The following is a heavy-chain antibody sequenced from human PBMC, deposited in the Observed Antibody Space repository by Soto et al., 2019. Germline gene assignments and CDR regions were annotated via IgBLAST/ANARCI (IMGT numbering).Heavy chain of an antibody. Sequence: EVQLLESGGDLVQPGGSRRLSCAASGFIFSNYAMTWVRQAPGKGPEWVSTFTSGGSTYYRDTVKGRFTISRDNSKNTLYLQMNSLRAEDTAVYYCARTDKYNSQSSGWANRFDYWGQGTLVNVSS. D-gene: IGHD6-19*01. V-gene: IGHV3-23*01. CDR1: GFIFSNYA. CDR3: ARTDKYNSQSSGWANRFDY. J-gene: IGHJ4*02. CDR2: FTSGGST.